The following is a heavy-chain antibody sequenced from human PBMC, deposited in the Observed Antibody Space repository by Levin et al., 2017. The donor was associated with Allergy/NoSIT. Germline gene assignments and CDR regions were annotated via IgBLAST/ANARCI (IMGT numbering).Heavy chain of an antibody. D-gene: IGHD3-16*02. V-gene: IGHV4-59*01. CDR3: ARASYAYVWGSYRSIWFDP. CDR2: IYYSGST. J-gene: IGHJ5*02. CDR1: GGSISSYY. Sequence: GSLRLSCTVSGGSISSYYWSWIRQPPGKGLEWIGYIYYSGSTNYNPSLKSRVTISVDTSKNQFSLKLSSVTAADTAVYYCARASYAYVWGSYRSIWFDPWGQGTLVTVSS.